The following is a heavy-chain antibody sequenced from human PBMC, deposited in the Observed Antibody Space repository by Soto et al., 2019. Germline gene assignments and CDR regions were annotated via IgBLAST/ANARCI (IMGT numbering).Heavy chain of an antibody. D-gene: IGHD3-10*01. V-gene: IGHV3-64*01. Sequence: PGGSLRLSCAASGFTFSSYAMHWVRQAPGKGLEYVSAISSNGGSTYYANSVKGRFTISRDNSKNTLYLQMGSLRAEDMAVYYCARSITMAPGTFDIWGQGTMVTVSS. CDR1: GFTFSSYA. CDR2: ISSNGGST. CDR3: ARSITMAPGTFDI. J-gene: IGHJ3*02.